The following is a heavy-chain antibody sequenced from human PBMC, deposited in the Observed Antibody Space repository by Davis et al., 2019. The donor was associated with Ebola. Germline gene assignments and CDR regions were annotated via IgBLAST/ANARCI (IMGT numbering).Heavy chain of an antibody. CDR1: GFTFSSYS. D-gene: IGHD3-10*01. J-gene: IGHJ6*02. CDR3: ASVLRGGDYYYGMDV. V-gene: IGHV3-21*01. CDR2: ISSSSSYI. Sequence: GGSLRLSCAASGFTFSSYSMNWVRQPPGKGLEWVSSISSSSSYIYYADSVKGRFTISRDNAKNSLYLQMNSLRAEDTAVYYCASVLRGGDYYYGMDVWGQGTTVTVSS.